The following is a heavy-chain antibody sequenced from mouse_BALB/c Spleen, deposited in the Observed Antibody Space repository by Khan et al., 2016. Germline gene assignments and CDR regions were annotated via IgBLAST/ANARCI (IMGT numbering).Heavy chain of an antibody. D-gene: IGHD2-2*01. CDR2: INPGSSTI. J-gene: IGHJ4*01. Sequence: EVKLLESGGGLVQPGGSLNLSCAASGFDFSRYWMSWARQALGTGQEWIGVINPGSSTINYTPSLKDKFIISRDNAKNTLYLQMSKVRSEDTALYYCARLLWLRAMDYWGQGTPVTVSS. CDR3: ARLLWLRAMDY. CDR1: GFDFSRYW. V-gene: IGHV4-2*02.